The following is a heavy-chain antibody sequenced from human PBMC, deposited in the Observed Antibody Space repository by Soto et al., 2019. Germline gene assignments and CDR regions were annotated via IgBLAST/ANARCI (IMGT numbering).Heavy chain of an antibody. D-gene: IGHD6-19*01. CDR2: ISYDGSNK. J-gene: IGHJ3*02. CDR1: GFTFSDYA. V-gene: IGHV3-30-3*01. Sequence: QVQLVESGGGVVQPGRSLRLSCAASGFTFSDYAMHWVRQAPGKGLEWLALISYDGSNKYYADSVKGRFTISRDNSKNSLYLQMNSLTAEDTAVYYCARDHSASGWWDGAFDIWGQGTLVTVSS. CDR3: ARDHSASGWWDGAFDI.